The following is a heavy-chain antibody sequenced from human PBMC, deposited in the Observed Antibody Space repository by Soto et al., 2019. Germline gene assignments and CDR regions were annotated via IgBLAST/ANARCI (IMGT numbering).Heavy chain of an antibody. CDR1: GGSFSGYY. J-gene: IGHJ4*02. CDR3: ARGIPPYYYGSSARFDY. V-gene: IGHV4-34*01. CDR2: INHSGST. Sequence: SETLSLTCAVYGGSFSGYYWSWIRQPPGKGLEWIGEINHSGSTNYSPSLKSRVTISVDTSKNQFSLKLSSVTAADTAVYYCARGIPPYYYGSSARFDYWGQGTLVTVSS. D-gene: IGHD3-22*01.